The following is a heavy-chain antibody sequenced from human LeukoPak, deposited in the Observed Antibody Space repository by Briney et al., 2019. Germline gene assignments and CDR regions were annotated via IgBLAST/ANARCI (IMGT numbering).Heavy chain of an antibody. Sequence: GASVKVSCKASGYSFISNYMHWVRQAHGQGLEWMGIINPSGDSTSYAQKFQGRVTMTRDMSTSTDYMELSSLRSEDTAVYYCSRDNSVGDNAWWFDPWGQGTLVTVSS. J-gene: IGHJ5*02. CDR1: GYSFISNY. CDR3: SRDNSVGDNAWWFDP. CDR2: INPSGDST. V-gene: IGHV1-46*01. D-gene: IGHD1-26*01.